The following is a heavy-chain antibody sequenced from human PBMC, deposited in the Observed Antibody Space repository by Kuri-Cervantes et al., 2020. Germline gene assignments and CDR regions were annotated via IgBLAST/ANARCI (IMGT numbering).Heavy chain of an antibody. V-gene: IGHV4-38-2*01. Sequence: SETLSLTCAVSGYSITSVYYWGWVRQPPGKGLEWIGSMSHSGSTYYNPSLKSRVTISVDTPKNQFSLKLSSVTAADTAVYYCARVGTYYYDSSGYYAGDYWGQGTLVTVSS. CDR3: ARVGTYYYDSSGYYAGDY. D-gene: IGHD3-22*01. CDR2: MSHSGST. J-gene: IGHJ4*02. CDR1: GYSITSVYY.